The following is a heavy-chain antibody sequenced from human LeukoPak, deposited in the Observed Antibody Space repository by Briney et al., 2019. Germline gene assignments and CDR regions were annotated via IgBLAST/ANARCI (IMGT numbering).Heavy chain of an antibody. V-gene: IGHV3-21*01. D-gene: IGHD5-18*01. J-gene: IGHJ4*02. CDR3: ARANTNGYTYGNFDY. CDR2: ISSGSTYI. CDR1: GFTFSVYS. Sequence: GGSLRLSCAASGFTFSVYSMDWVRQAPGKGREWVSSISSGSTYIYYADSVKGRFTISRDDARGSLFLQMNSLRAEDTAVYYCARANTNGYTYGNFDYWGQGALVTVSS.